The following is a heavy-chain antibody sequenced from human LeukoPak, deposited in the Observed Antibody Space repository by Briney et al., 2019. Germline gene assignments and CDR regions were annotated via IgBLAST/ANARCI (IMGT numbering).Heavy chain of an antibody. CDR1: GFTVSSNY. V-gene: IGHV3-53*01. CDR3: ARGGIAAGYYFDY. CDR2: IYSGGST. Sequence: GGSLRLSCAASGFTVSSNYMSWVRQAPGKGLEWASVIYSGGSTYYADSVKGRFTISRDNSKNTLYLQMNSLRAEDTAVYYCARGGIAAGYYFDYWGQGTLVTVSS. D-gene: IGHD6-13*01. J-gene: IGHJ4*02.